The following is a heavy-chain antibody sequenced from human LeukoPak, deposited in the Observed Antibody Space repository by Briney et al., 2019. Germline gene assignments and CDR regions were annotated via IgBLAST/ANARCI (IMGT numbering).Heavy chain of an antibody. CDR2: IYHSGST. CDR3: ARADDCSGGSCGLLFDY. CDR1: GGSISSGGYS. V-gene: IGHV4-30-2*01. J-gene: IGHJ4*02. Sequence: SETLSLTCAVSGGSISSGGYSWSWIRQPPGKGLEWIGYIYHSGSTYYNPSLKSRVTISVDRSKNQFSLKLSSVTAADTAVYYCARADDCSGGSCGLLFDYWGQGTLVTVS. D-gene: IGHD2-15*01.